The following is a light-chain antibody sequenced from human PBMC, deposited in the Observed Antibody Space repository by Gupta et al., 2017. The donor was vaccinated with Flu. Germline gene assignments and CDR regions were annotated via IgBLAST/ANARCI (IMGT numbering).Light chain of an antibody. J-gene: IGKJ1*01. CDR3: QHYNGYWT. V-gene: IGKV1-5*03. CDR2: RTS. CDR1: QSLSNW. Sequence: DIQMTQSPSSLSASVGDRVVITCRASQSLSNWMAWYQQKPGKAPKVLISRTSKLERGVPAWFSGGGSGTEFTLTISSLQPDYFASYYCQHYNGYWTFGQGTKVEIK.